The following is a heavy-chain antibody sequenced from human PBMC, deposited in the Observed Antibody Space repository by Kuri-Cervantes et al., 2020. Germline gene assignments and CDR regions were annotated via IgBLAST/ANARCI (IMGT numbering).Heavy chain of an antibody. V-gene: IGHV3-30-3*01. CDR1: GFTFSSYA. J-gene: IGHJ5*02. D-gene: IGHD3-22*01. CDR2: ISYDGSNK. Sequence: GGSLRLSCAASGFTFSSYAMHWVRQAPGKGLEWVAVISYDGSNKYYADSVKGRFTISRDNSKNTLYLQMNSLRAEDTAVYYCARAPGTYYYDRGWFEPWGQGTLVTVSS. CDR3: ARAPGTYYYDRGWFEP.